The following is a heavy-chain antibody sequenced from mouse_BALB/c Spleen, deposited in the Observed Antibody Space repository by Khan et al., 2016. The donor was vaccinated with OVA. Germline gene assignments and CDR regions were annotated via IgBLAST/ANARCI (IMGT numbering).Heavy chain of an antibody. V-gene: IGHV1-7*01. CDR1: GYTFTSYW. J-gene: IGHJ2*01. CDR2: INPTSGYT. CDR3: ARDRIDY. Sequence: VQLKQSGDELAKPGASVKMSCKASGYTFTSYWMHWIKQRPGQGLEWIGYINPTSGYTDYNQKFKDKATLTADKSSSTAYMQLSSLTSDDSAVYYCARDRIDYWGQGTALTVSS.